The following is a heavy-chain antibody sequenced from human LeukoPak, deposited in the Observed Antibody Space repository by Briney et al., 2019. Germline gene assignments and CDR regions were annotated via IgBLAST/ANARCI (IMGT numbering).Heavy chain of an antibody. J-gene: IGHJ4*02. V-gene: IGHV3-48*02. D-gene: IGHD2-21*02. CDR3: ARDDSWAFDY. Sequence: PGGSLRLSCAASGFXFSRYSVNWVRQAPGKGLEWVAYIRTSSGGIYYADSVKGRFTISTDTAKNSLYLEMNNLRDGDTAVYYCARDDSWAFDYWGQGTLVTVSS. CDR2: IRTSSGGI. CDR1: GFXFSRYS.